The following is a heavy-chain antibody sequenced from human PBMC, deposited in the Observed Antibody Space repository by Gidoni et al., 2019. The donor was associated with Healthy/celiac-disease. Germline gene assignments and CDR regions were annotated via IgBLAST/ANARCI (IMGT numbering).Heavy chain of an antibody. Sequence: QITLKEYGPTLVKPTQTLTLTCPFSGFSRSTSGVGGGWIRQPPGTALEWLALIYWNDDKRYNPSLKSRLTITKDTSKNQVVLTMTNMDPVDTATYYCAQTHRAYCGGDCLLNWFDPWGQGTLVTVSS. D-gene: IGHD2-21*02. CDR2: IYWNDDK. CDR1: GFSRSTSGVG. V-gene: IGHV2-5*01. CDR3: AQTHRAYCGGDCLLNWFDP. J-gene: IGHJ5*02.